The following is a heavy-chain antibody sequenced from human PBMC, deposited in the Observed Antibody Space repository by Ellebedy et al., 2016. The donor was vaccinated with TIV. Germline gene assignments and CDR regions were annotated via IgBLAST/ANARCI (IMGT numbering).Heavy chain of an antibody. J-gene: IGHJ4*02. D-gene: IGHD6-19*01. Sequence: GESLKISCAASGFTFSSYWMRWVRQAPGKGLEWVANIKEDGSEKYYVDSVKGRFTISRDNAKNSVYLQMNNLRAEDTAVYYCARALGSGPCYWGQGTLVTVSS. CDR1: GFTFSSYW. V-gene: IGHV3-7*01. CDR2: IKEDGSEK. CDR3: ARALGSGPCY.